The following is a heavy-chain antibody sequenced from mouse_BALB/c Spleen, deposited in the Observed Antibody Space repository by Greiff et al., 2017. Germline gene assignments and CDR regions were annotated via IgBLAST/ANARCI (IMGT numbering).Heavy chain of an antibody. V-gene: IGHV3-2*02. CDR1: GYSITSDYA. CDR3: ARRNWDQAMDY. CDR2: ISYSGST. J-gene: IGHJ4*01. Sequence: EVQLQESGPGLVKPSQSLSLTCTVTGYSITSDYAWNWIRQFPGNKLEWMDYISYSGSTSYNPSLKSRISITRDTSKNQFFLQLNSVTTEDTATYYCARRNWDQAMDYWGQGTSVTVSS. D-gene: IGHD4-1*01.